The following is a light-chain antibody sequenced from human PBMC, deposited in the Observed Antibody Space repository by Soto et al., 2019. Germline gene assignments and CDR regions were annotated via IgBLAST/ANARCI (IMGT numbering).Light chain of an antibody. CDR1: SSNIGTNT. V-gene: IGLV1-44*01. Sequence: QSVLTQPPSASGTPGQRVTISCSGSSSNIGTNTVIWYQQLPGAAPKLLIYSDNQRPSGVPDRFSGSKSGTSASLVISGLQSEDEADYYCAAWVVSRVVFGGGTKLTVL. CDR3: AAWVVSRVV. J-gene: IGLJ2*01. CDR2: SDN.